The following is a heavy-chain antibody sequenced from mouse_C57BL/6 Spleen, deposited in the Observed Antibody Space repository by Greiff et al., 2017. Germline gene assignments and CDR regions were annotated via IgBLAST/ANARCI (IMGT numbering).Heavy chain of an antibody. CDR2: IYPGDGDT. CDR3: ARSSWDGAWFAY. J-gene: IGHJ3*01. V-gene: IGHV1-82*01. Sequence: QVQLQQSGPELVKPGASVKISCKASGYAFSSSWMNWVKQRPGKGLGWIGRIYPGDGDTNYNGKFKGKATLTADKSSSTAYMQLSSLTSEDSAVYFCARSSWDGAWFAYWGQGTLVTVSA. CDR1: GYAFSSSW. D-gene: IGHD4-1*01.